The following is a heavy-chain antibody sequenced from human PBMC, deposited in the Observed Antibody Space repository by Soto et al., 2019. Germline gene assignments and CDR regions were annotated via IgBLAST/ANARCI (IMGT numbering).Heavy chain of an antibody. D-gene: IGHD3-22*01. V-gene: IGHV3-23*01. Sequence: PGGSLRLSCAASGFSIGGYAMNWVRQAPGKGLEWVSAISGSGGSTYYADSVEGRFTISRDNSKNTLYLQMNSLRAEDTAVYYCAKSHSGYDAFDIWGQGTMVTVSS. CDR3: AKSHSGYDAFDI. J-gene: IGHJ3*02. CDR2: ISGSGGST. CDR1: GFSIGGYA.